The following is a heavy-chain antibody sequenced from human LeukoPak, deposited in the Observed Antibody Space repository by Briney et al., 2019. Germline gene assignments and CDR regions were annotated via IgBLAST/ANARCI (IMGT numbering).Heavy chain of an antibody. CDR1: GFTFSSYS. J-gene: IGHJ5*02. D-gene: IGHD2-15*01. CDR2: ISSSSSYM. CDR3: ARDSPRGYCSGGSCYAWFDP. Sequence: PGGSLRLSCAASGFTFSSYSMNWVRQAPGKGLEWVTSISSSSSYMYYADSVKGRFTISRDNAKNSLYLQMNSLRAEDTAVYYCARDSPRGYCSGGSCYAWFDPWGQGTLVTVSS. V-gene: IGHV3-21*01.